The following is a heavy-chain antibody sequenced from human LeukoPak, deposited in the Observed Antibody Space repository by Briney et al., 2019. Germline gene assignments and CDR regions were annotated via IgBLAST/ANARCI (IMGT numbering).Heavy chain of an antibody. J-gene: IGHJ5*02. CDR2: INPNSGGT. Sequence: ASVKVSCKTSGYSFTDYYMHWVRQAPGQGLEWMGWINPNSGGTSSAQKFQGRVTMTRDTSITTVYMEVSWLTSDDTAIYYCARADRLHGGSYLIGPWGQGTLVTVSS. CDR3: ARADRLHGGSYLIGP. V-gene: IGHV1-2*02. CDR1: GYSFTDYY. D-gene: IGHD2-21*01.